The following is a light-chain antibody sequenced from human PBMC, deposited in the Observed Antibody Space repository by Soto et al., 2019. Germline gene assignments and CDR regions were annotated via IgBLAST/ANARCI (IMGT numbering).Light chain of an antibody. CDR1: QSVSSSY. V-gene: IGKV3-20*01. CDR3: QQYGSSPPYT. J-gene: IGKJ2*01. CDR2: GAS. Sequence: EIVLTQSPGTLSLSPGERATLSCRASQSVSSSYLAWYQQKPGQAPRLLIYGASSRATGNPDRFSGSGSGTDFTITISRLEPEDFAVYYCQQYGSSPPYTFGQGTKLEIK.